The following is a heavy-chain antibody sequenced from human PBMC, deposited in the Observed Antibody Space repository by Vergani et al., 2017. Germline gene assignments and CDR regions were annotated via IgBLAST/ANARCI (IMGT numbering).Heavy chain of an antibody. CDR2: IYYSGST. V-gene: IGHV4-59*01. CDR1: GGSISSYY. CDR3: ARSLEEGANYDVWSGYYTGYYYYYMDV. D-gene: IGHD3-3*01. Sequence: QVQLQESGPGLVKPSETLSLTCTVSGGSISSYYWSWIRQPPGKGLEWIGYIYYSGSTNYNPALKSRVTISVDTSKNQFSLKLSSVTAADTAVYYCARSLEEGANYDVWSGYYTGYYYYYMDVWGKGTTVTVSS. J-gene: IGHJ6*03.